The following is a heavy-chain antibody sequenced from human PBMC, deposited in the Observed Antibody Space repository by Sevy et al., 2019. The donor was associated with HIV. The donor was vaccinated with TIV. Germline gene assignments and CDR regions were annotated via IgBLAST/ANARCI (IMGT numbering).Heavy chain of an antibody. CDR3: ARDDGNYYFHY. J-gene: IGHJ4*02. V-gene: IGHV3-7*01. CDR2: IKQDADQK. CDR1: GGTFSKYW. Sequence: GGSLRLSCAASGGTFSKYWRGWVRQAPGKGLEWVANIKQDADQKYYVDSVKGRFTISRDNAKNSLYLQMNILRAEDTAVYFCARDDGNYYFHYWGQGTLVTVSS. D-gene: IGHD1-7*01.